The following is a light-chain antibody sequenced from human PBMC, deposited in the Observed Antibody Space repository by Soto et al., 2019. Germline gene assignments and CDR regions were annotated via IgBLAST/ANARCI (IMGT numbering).Light chain of an antibody. CDR3: TSYTSTTTLV. CDR1: SNDIGANNY. Sequence: QSALTQPASVSGSPGQSITISCTGTSNDIGANNYVSWYQHHPGKAPKILIYEAANRSSGVSHRFSGSKSANTASLTISGLQAEDEADYFCTSYTSTTTLVFGGGTQLTVL. V-gene: IGLV2-14*01. CDR2: EAA. J-gene: IGLJ2*01.